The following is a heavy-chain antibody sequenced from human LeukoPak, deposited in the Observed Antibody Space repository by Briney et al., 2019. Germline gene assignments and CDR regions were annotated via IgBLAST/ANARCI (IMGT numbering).Heavy chain of an antibody. V-gene: IGHV4-59*01. D-gene: IGHD2-15*01. J-gene: IGHJ6*02. Sequence: SETLSLTCTVSGGSISSYYWSWIRQPPGKGLDWIGYFYYSGSTSYNPSLKSRVTISLDTSKNQFSLKLNSVTAADTAVYYCARDPLGYCSGGSCYYYGLDVWGQGTTVTVSS. CDR1: GGSISSYY. CDR2: FYYSGST. CDR3: ARDPLGYCSGGSCYYYGLDV.